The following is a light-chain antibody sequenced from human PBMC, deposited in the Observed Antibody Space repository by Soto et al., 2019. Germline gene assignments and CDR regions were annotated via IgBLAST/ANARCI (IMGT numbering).Light chain of an antibody. CDR3: QRDGRSLFT. CDR1: QSVSSSY. Sequence: EIVLTQSPGTLSLSPGERATLSCRASQSVSSSYLAWYQQKPGQAPRLLIYGASSRPTGIPDRCSGSASGTDFTILISSPEPEDCTVYYCQRDGRSLFTFGPGTKVDSK. CDR2: GAS. V-gene: IGKV3-20*01. J-gene: IGKJ3*01.